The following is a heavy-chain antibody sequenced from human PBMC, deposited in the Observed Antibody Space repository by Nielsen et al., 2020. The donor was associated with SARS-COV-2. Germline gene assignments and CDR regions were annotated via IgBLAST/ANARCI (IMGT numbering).Heavy chain of an antibody. D-gene: IGHD3-3*01. CDR2: MDPSGGST. CDR3: ARAPSDYYGMDV. Sequence: ASVKVSCKASGYIFTSYWIHWVRQAPGQGLEWMGIMDPSGGSTRSAQKLQGRVTVTSDTSTSTVYIEVSSLRSEATAVYYCARAPSDYYGMDVWGQGTTVTVSS. J-gene: IGHJ6*02. V-gene: IGHV1-46*04. CDR1: GYIFTSYW.